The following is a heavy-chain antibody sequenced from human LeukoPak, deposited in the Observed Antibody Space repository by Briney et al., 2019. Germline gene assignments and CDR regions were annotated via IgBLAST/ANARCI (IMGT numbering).Heavy chain of an antibody. Sequence: GASVKVSCKASGYTSTGYYMHWVRQAPGQGLEWMGRINPNSGGTNYAQKFQGRVTMTRDTSISTAYMELSRLRSDDTAVYYCARGHWFSSSSCDYWGQGTLVTVSS. V-gene: IGHV1-2*06. D-gene: IGHD6-13*01. CDR2: INPNSGGT. CDR3: ARGHWFSSSSCDY. J-gene: IGHJ4*02. CDR1: GYTSTGYY.